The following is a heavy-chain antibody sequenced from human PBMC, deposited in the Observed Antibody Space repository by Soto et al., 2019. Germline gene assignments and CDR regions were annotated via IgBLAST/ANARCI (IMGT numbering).Heavy chain of an antibody. CDR1: GYSFINYW. Sequence: SLKISCKGSGYSFINYWIGWVRQMPGKGLEWMGIIYPGDSDTRYSPSFQGQVTISADKSISTAYLQWSSLKASDTAMYYCASAYFPGGIAVAGTVDYWGQGTLVTVS. D-gene: IGHD6-19*01. CDR3: ASAYFPGGIAVAGTVDY. J-gene: IGHJ4*02. CDR2: IYPGDSDT. V-gene: IGHV5-51*01.